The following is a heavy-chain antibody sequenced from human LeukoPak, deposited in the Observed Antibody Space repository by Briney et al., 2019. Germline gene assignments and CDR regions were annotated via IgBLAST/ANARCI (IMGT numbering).Heavy chain of an antibody. D-gene: IGHD5-18*01. J-gene: IGHJ4*02. CDR1: GGSISSGGYY. Sequence: SETLSLTCTVSGGSISSGGYYWSWIRQHPGKGLEWIGYIYYSGSTYYNPSLKSRVTISVDTSKNQFSLKLSSVTAADTAVYYCARVRSYDYYFDYWGQGTLVTVSS. V-gene: IGHV4-31*03. CDR2: IYYSGST. CDR3: ARVRSYDYYFDY.